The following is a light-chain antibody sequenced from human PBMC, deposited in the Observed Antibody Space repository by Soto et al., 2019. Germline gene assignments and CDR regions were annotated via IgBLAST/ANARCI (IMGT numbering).Light chain of an antibody. J-gene: IGKJ5*01. CDR2: GAS. CDR3: QQYTGPPTT. Sequence: EIVLTQSPVTLSLSPGERATLSCRASQSVSSNLAWCQQRPGQAPRLLIYGASTRAAGIPDRFSGSGSGTDFTLTITRLEPEDSAVYFCQQYTGPPTTFGQGTRLEIK. V-gene: IGKV3-20*01. CDR1: QSVSSN.